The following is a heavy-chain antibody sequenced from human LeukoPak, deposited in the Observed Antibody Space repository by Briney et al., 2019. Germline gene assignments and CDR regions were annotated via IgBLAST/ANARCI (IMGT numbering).Heavy chain of an antibody. Sequence: SETLSLACTVSGGSISSFYWSWIRQPPGKGLEWIGYIYHSGSSNFNPSLMSRVTISVDTSKNQFSLKLSSVTAADTAVYYCARDPAADYWGQGTLVTVSS. D-gene: IGHD6-25*01. V-gene: IGHV4-59*01. CDR1: GGSISSFY. J-gene: IGHJ4*02. CDR3: ARDPAADY. CDR2: IYHSGSS.